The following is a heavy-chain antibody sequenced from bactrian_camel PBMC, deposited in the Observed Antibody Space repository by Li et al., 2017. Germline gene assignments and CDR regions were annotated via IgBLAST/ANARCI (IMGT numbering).Heavy chain of an antibody. Sequence: LVESGGGSVQVGGSLTLSCSGSTSISSDHWMGWFRQVPGKEREGVARIDARGSTIYADSVKGRFTVSKDSAKNILTLRMSSLKPEDTAMYYCAAEPVGCWPPLLRSAYAHWGQGTQVTVS. CDR2: IDARGST. J-gene: IGHJ4*01. V-gene: IGHV3S53*01. CDR1: TSISSDHW. D-gene: IGHD1*01. CDR3: AAEPVGCWPPLLRSAYAH.